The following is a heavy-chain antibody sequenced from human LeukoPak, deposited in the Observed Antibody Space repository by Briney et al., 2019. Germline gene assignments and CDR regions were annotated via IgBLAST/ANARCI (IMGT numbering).Heavy chain of an antibody. Sequence: PGGSLRLSCAASGFTFSSYWMHWVRQAPGKGLVWVSRISSDGSSTTYADSVKGRFTISRDNAKNTLYLQMNSLRAEDTAVYYCARERGWGSRAFDIWGQGTMVTVS. CDR1: GFTFSSYW. J-gene: IGHJ3*02. V-gene: IGHV3-74*03. D-gene: IGHD7-27*01. CDR2: ISSDGSST. CDR3: ARERGWGSRAFDI.